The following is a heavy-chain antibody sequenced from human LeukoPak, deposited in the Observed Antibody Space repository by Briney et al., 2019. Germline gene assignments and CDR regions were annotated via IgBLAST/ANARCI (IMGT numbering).Heavy chain of an antibody. V-gene: IGHV1-3*01. D-gene: IGHD1-26*01. CDR2: INAGNGNT. CDR3: ARDGGLPAGGDWFDP. CDR1: GYTFTSYA. Sequence: ASVKVSCKASGYTFTSYAMHWVRQAPGQRLEWMGWINAGNGNTKYSQKFQGRVTITRDTSASTAYMELSSLRSEDTAVYYCARDGGLPAGGDWFDPWGQGTLVTVSS. J-gene: IGHJ5*02.